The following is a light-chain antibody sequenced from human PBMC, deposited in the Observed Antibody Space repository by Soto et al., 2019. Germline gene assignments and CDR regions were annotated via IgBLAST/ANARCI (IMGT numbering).Light chain of an antibody. CDR1: SGSIASNY. J-gene: IGLJ2*01. V-gene: IGLV6-57*04. CDR3: QSYQGGNVV. Sequence: NFMLTQPHSVSESPGKTVTISCTRSSGSIASNYVQWYQQRPGSAPTPVIYEDNERPSGVPDRFSGSIDSSSNSASLTISGQKTDDEADYYFQSYQGGNVVFGGGTKVTVL. CDR2: EDN.